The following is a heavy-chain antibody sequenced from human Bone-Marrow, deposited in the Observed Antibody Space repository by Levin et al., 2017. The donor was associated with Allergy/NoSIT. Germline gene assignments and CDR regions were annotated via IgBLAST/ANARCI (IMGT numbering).Heavy chain of an antibody. CDR2: ISGSSGST. V-gene: IGHV3-23*01. CDR1: GFTFSNYA. Sequence: GESLRLSCAASGFTFSNYAMSWVRQAPGKGLECVSLISGSSGSTYYGASVKGRFTISRDNSKNTLFLQMNSLRAEDTAVYYCAKDLNVVPTNYFDYWGQGTLVTVSS. J-gene: IGHJ4*02. CDR3: AKDLNVVPTNYFDY. D-gene: IGHD2-2*01.